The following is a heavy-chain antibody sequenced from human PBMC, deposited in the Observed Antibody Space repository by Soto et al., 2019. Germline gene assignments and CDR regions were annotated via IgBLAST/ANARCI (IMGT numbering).Heavy chain of an antibody. CDR2: IVVGSGNT. V-gene: IGHV1-58*01. CDR1: GFTFTSSA. D-gene: IGHD6-13*01. CDR3: AAPSIAAAGTVAFDI. J-gene: IGHJ3*02. Sequence: QMQLVQSGPEVKKPGTSVKVSCKASGFTFTSSAVQWVRQARGQRLEWIGWIVVGSGNTNYAQKFQERVTITRDMSTSTAYIELRSLRSEDTAVYYCAAPSIAAAGTVAFDIWGQGTMVTGSS.